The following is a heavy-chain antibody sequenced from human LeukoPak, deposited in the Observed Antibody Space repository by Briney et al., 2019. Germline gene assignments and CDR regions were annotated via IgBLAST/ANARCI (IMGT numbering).Heavy chain of an antibody. D-gene: IGHD3-10*01. CDR2: INPSGSST. V-gene: IGHV1-46*01. J-gene: IGHJ4*02. CDR3: ASAMVRGVTIDY. Sequence: ASVKVSCKASGYTFTSHYMHWVRQAPGQGLEWMGLINPSGSSTLYAQKFQGRVTMTRDMSTSTVYMELSSLRSEDTAVYYCASAMVRGVTIDYWGQGTLVTVSS. CDR1: GYTFTSHY.